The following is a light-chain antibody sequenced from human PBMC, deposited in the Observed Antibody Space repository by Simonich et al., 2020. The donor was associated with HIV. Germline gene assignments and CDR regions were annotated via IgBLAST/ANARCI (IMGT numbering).Light chain of an antibody. J-gene: IGLJ3*02. V-gene: IGLV2-18*02. Sequence: QSALTQPPSVSGSPGQSVTISCTGTNSNIGSYNRISWYQQPPGTAPILIIYEVSDRPSGVPDRFAGSKSGNTASLTISGLQAEDEADYYCSSYTNISTLVFGGGTKLTVL. CDR1: NSNIGSYNR. CDR3: SSYTNISTLV. CDR2: EVS.